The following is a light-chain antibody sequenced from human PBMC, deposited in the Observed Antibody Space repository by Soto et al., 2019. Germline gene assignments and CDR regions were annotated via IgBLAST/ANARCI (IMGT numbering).Light chain of an antibody. V-gene: IGKV3-11*01. CDR3: QQRSNWPPLS. CDR1: QSVGNY. CDR2: DVS. Sequence: EIVLTQSPATLSLPPGEKATLSCRASQSVGNYLAWYQQRPGQAPRLLISDVSDRATGIPARFSGSGSGTDFTLTISSLEPEDFAVYYCQQRSNWPPLSFGGGTKVEMK. J-gene: IGKJ4*01.